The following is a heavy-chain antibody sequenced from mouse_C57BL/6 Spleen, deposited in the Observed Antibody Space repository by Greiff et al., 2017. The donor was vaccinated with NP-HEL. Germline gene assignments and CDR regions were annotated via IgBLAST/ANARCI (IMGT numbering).Heavy chain of an antibody. V-gene: IGHV1-26*01. CDR3: AVHYYGSRGYFDV. CDR1: GYTFTDYY. D-gene: IGHD1-1*01. Sequence: VQLQQSGPELVKPGASVKISCKASGYTFTDYYMNWVKQSHGKSLEWIGDINPNNGGTSYNQKFKGKATLTVDKSSSTAYMELRSLTSEDSAVYYCAVHYYGSRGYFDVWGTGTTVTVSS. J-gene: IGHJ1*03. CDR2: INPNNGGT.